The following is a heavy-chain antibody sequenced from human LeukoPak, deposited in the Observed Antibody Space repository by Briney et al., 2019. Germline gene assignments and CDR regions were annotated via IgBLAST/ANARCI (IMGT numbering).Heavy chain of an antibody. Sequence: GGSLRLSCAASGFTLSSYEMNWVRQAPGKGLEWVSYISSSGSTIYYADSVKGRFTISRDNAKNSLYLQMNSLRAEDTAVYYCARPTPGGWYYFDYWGQGTLVTVSS. J-gene: IGHJ4*02. V-gene: IGHV3-48*03. CDR1: GFTLSSYE. CDR3: ARPTPGGWYYFDY. D-gene: IGHD6-19*01. CDR2: ISSSGSTI.